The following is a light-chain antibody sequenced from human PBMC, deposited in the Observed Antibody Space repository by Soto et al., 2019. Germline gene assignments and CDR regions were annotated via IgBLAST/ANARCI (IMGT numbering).Light chain of an antibody. CDR1: QGMSNY. CDR2: AAS. CDR3: QKYNSAPPT. J-gene: IGKJ5*01. V-gene: IGKV1-27*01. Sequence: DIQMTQSPSSLSASIGDRVTITCRASQGMSNYLAWYQQKPGKVPKLLIYAASTLQSGVPSRFRGSGSGTDFTLTISSLQPEDVATYYCQKYNSAPPTFGQGTRLEIK.